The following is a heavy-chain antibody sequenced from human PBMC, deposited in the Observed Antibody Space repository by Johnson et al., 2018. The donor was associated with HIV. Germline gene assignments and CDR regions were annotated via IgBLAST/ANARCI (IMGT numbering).Heavy chain of an antibody. CDR1: GFIFSSYA. CDR2: ISYDGSNK. CDR3: ARGIDGSAQNSDAFDN. V-gene: IGHV3-30-3*01. D-gene: IGHD5-24*01. J-gene: IGHJ3*02. Sequence: QVQLVESGGGVVQSGRSLRLSCAASGFIFSSYAMHWVRQAPGKGLEWVAVISYDGSNKYYAVSVKGRFTLLRDNSKNTLYLQMNSLRGEDTAVYYCARGIDGSAQNSDAFDNWGQGTMVTVSS.